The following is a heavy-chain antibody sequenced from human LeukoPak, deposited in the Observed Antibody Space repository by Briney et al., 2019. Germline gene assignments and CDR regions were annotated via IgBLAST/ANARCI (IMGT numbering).Heavy chain of an antibody. CDR2: IYYSGSN. CDR3: ARHYSPTAMVGFDY. D-gene: IGHD5-18*01. J-gene: IGHJ4*02. V-gene: IGHV4-59*08. Sequence: PSETLSLTCTVSGGSISSYYWSWIRQPPGKGLEWIGYIYYSGSNNYNPSPKSRVTISVDTSKNQFSLKLSSVTAADTAVYYCARHYSPTAMVGFDYWGQGTLVTVSS. CDR1: GGSISSYY.